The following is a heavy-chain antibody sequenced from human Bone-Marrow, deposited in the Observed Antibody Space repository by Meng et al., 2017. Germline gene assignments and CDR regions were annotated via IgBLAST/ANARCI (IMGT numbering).Heavy chain of an antibody. D-gene: IGHD3-16*01. J-gene: IGHJ3*02. V-gene: IGHV3-11*01. CDR3: AKDRRIMTTYAFDI. CDR1: GFTFRDYY. Sequence: GESLKISCAASGFTFRDYYMSWIRQVPGKGLEWLSYISRGGSTIYYADSVKDRFTISRDNAKSSLYLQMNSLRAEDTALYYCAKDRRIMTTYAFDIWGQGTMVTVSS. CDR2: ISRGGSTI.